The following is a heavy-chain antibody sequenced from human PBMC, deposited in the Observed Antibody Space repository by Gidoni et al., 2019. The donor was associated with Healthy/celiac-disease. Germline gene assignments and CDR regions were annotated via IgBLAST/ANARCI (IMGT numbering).Heavy chain of an antibody. D-gene: IGHD5-18*01. J-gene: IGHJ4*02. CDR3: ARGGYRAYFDY. Sequence: EVQLVESGGGLVQPGGSLRLSCAASGFTFSSYSMNWVRQAPGKGLEWVSYISSSSSTIYYADSVKGRFTISRDNAKNSLYLQMNSLRAEDTAVYYCARGGYRAYFDYWGQGTLVTVSS. CDR1: GFTFSSYS. CDR2: ISSSSSTI. V-gene: IGHV3-48*01.